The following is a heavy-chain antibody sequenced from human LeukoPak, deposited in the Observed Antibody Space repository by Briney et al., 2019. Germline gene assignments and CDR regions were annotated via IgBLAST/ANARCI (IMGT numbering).Heavy chain of an antibody. Sequence: PGRSLRLSCAASGFSFNYYGLHWVRQAPGKGLEWVAVISYDGNNKYYADSVKGRFTISRDNSQNTLYLEMNSLRAEDTAVYYCAKDNGGNFEAFDIWGQGTMVTVSS. CDR3: AKDNGGNFEAFDI. CDR2: ISYDGNNK. V-gene: IGHV3-30*18. D-gene: IGHD4-23*01. CDR1: GFSFNYYG. J-gene: IGHJ3*02.